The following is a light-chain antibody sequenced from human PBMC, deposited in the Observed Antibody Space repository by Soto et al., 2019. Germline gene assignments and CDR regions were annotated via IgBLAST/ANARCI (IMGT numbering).Light chain of an antibody. CDR2: DVS. CDR3: SSYTSSSTLG. Sequence: QSVLTQPASVSGSPGQSITISCTGTSSDVGGYNYVSWYQQHPGKPPKLMIYDVSNRPSGVSNRFSGSKSGNTASLTISGLQAEDEADYYCSSYTSSSTLGFGGGTKLTVL. J-gene: IGLJ3*02. CDR1: SSDVGGYNY. V-gene: IGLV2-14*01.